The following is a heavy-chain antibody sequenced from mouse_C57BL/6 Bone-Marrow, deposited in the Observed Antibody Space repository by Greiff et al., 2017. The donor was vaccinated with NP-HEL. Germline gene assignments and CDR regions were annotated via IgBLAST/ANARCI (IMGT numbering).Heavy chain of an antibody. CDR3: ALFITSVNFDY. CDR2: IDPANGNT. D-gene: IGHD1-1*01. Sequence: VQLQQSVAELVRPGASVKLSCTASGFNFKNTYMHWVKQRPEQGLEWIGRIDPANGNTKYAPKFPGKATITADTTSNTAYLQLSSLTSEDTAIYYCALFITSVNFDYWGQGTTLTVSS. CDR1: GFNFKNTY. V-gene: IGHV14-3*01. J-gene: IGHJ2*01.